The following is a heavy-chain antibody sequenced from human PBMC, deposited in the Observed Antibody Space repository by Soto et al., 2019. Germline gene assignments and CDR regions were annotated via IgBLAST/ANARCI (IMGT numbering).Heavy chain of an antibody. CDR1: GFAFSSYA. CDR2: ISYGGSNK. Sequence: QVQLVESGGGVVQPGTSLRLSCAASGFAFSSYAIHWVRQTPGKGLEWVALISYGGSNKFYADSVKGRFTVSRDNSKNTLYLQLNSLRVEDTAVYYCARDPTYFYDGRKYNSHWYFDLWGRGTLVTVIS. J-gene: IGHJ2*01. D-gene: IGHD3-22*01. CDR3: ARDPTYFYDGRKYNSHWYFDL. V-gene: IGHV3-30*01.